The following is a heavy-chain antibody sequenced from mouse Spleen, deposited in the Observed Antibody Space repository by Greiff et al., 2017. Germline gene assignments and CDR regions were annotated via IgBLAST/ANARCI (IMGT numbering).Heavy chain of an antibody. D-gene: IGHD2-1*01. CDR1: GYAFSSYW. Sequence: QVQLKQSGAELVKPGASVKISCKASGYAFSSYWMNWVKQRPGKGLEWIGQIYPGDGDTNYNGKFKGKATLTADKSSSTAYMQLSSLTSEDSAVYFCASEGANYVGYYAMDYWGEGTSVTVSS. J-gene: IGHJ4*01. CDR3: ASEGANYVGYYAMDY. CDR2: IYPGDGDT. V-gene: IGHV1-80*01.